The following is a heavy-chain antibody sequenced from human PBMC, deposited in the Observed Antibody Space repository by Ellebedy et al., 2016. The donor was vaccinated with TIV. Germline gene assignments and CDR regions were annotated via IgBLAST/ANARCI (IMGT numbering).Heavy chain of an antibody. Sequence: GESLKISCAASGLIFSNYWMSWVRQAPGKGLEWVASIKGDGSTIYYVDSVKGRFTISRDNTKNSLYLQMNSLRAEDTAVYYCARAANLRFLIALPQYYFDYWGQGTLVTVSS. CDR3: ARAANLRFLIALPQYYFDY. CDR2: IKGDGSTI. V-gene: IGHV3-7*02. CDR1: GLIFSNYW. D-gene: IGHD3-3*01. J-gene: IGHJ4*02.